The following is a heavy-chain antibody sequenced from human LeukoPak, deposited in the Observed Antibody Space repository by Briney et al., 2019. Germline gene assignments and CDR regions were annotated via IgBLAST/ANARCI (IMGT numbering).Heavy chain of an antibody. Sequence: SETLSLTCAVYGGSFSGYYWSWIRQPPGKGLEWIGEINHSGSTNYNPSLKSRVTISVDTSKNQFSLKLSSVTAADTAVHYCARARQWLGHFDYWGQGTLVTVSS. CDR3: ARARQWLGHFDY. CDR1: GGSFSGYY. D-gene: IGHD6-19*01. V-gene: IGHV4-34*01. J-gene: IGHJ4*02. CDR2: INHSGST.